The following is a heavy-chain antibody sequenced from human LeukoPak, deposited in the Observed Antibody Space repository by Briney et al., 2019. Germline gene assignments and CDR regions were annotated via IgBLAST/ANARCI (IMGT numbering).Heavy chain of an antibody. V-gene: IGHV3-30*02. J-gene: IGHJ4*02. D-gene: IGHD2-2*01. CDR1: GFTFSSYG. CDR2: IRYDGSNK. Sequence: GGXLRLSCAASGFTFSSYGMHWVRQAPGKGLEGVAFIRYDGSNKYYADSVKGGFTISRDNAKKKLYMQMNSLRAEDTAVYYCAKGLDLVVPAAAYYFDYWGQGTLVTVSS. CDR3: AKGLDLVVPAAAYYFDY.